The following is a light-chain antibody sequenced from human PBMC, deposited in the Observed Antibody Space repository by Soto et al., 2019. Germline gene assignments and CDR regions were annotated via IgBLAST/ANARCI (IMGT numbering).Light chain of an antibody. CDR1: SSDVGSYNL. CDR3: CSFAGSSTLYV. J-gene: IGLJ1*01. CDR2: EGN. V-gene: IGLV2-23*01. Sequence: QSVLTQSASVSGSPRQSITISCTGTSSDVGSYNLVSWYQQHPGKAPKLMIYEGNKRPSGVSNRFSGSKSGNTASLTISRLQAEDEADYYCCSFAGSSTLYVFGTGTKVTVL.